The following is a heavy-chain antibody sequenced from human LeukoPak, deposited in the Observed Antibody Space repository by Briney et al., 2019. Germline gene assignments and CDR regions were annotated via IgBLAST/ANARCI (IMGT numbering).Heavy chain of an antibody. CDR1: GLAFSSRD. CDR2: IRSKVYGGTP. J-gene: IGHJ4*02. Sequence: GGSLRPSCVASGLAFSSRDWMTWVRQAPGKGLEWVGFIRSKVYGGTPEYAASVKGRFTISRDDSKGIAYLQMNSLKTEDTAVYYCTRDQTPYYWGQGTLVTVSS. V-gene: IGHV3-49*04. CDR3: TRDQTPYY.